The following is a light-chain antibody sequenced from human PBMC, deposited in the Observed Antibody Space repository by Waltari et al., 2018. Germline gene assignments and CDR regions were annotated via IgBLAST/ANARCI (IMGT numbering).Light chain of an antibody. J-gene: IGKJ2*01. CDR2: GAS. V-gene: IGKV3-20*01. CDR3: QQYGPSPPFT. CDR1: QSVSSSY. Sequence: EIVLTQSPGTLSLSPGERATLFCRASQSVSSSYLAWYQQRPGQPPRLLIYGASSRATCIPDRCSGSGSGTDFTLTISRLEPEYFAMYYCQQYGPSPPFTFGQGTKLEIK.